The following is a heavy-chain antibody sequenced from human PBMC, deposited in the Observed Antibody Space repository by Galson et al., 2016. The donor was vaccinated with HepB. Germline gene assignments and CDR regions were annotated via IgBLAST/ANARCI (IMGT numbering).Heavy chain of an antibody. CDR3: AVGNDLLDY. Sequence: SLRLSCAASGFTFSSYWMHWVRQAPGKGLVWVSRINGDGSSTTYADSVKGRFTISRDNAKNTLYLQMNSLRAGDTAVYYCAVGNDLLDYWGQGTLVTVPS. D-gene: IGHD1-1*01. CDR2: INGDGSST. V-gene: IGHV3-74*01. CDR1: GFTFSSYW. J-gene: IGHJ4*02.